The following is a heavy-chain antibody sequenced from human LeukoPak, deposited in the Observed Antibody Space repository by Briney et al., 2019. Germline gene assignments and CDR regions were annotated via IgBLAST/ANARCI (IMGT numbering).Heavy chain of an antibody. CDR3: ARFGSSTWYKGAFDI. CDR2: IYYSGST. Sequence: PSETLSLTCTVSGGSISSYYWSWIRQPPGKGLEWIGYIYYSGSTNYTPSLKSRVTISVDTSKNQFSLNLTSVTAADTAVYYCARFGSSTWYKGAFDIWGQGTMVTVAS. V-gene: IGHV4-59*12. D-gene: IGHD6-13*01. CDR1: GGSISSYY. J-gene: IGHJ3*02.